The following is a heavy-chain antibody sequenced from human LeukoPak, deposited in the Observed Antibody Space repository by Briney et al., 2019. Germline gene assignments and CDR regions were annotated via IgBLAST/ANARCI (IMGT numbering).Heavy chain of an antibody. CDR3: ARAQWSSVNYAMDV. CDR2: IDPYSGGT. J-gene: IGHJ6*02. D-gene: IGHD6-25*01. CDR1: GYAFVGYY. V-gene: IGHV1-2*02. Sequence: ASVKVSCKPSGYAFVGYYLHWVRQAPGQGLEWVGWIDPYSGGTNPARKFQGRATMTRDSSISTAYLDLTSLRSDDTAVYYCARAQWSSVNYAMDVWGQGATVTVS.